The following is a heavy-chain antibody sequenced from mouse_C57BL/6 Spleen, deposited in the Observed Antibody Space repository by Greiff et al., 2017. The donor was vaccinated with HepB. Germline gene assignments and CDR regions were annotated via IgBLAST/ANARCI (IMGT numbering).Heavy chain of an antibody. V-gene: IGHV1-87*01. CDR3: SEDSAVYYCACGDGYQPWYFDV. Sequence: VQLQQSGPELARPWASVKISCQAFYTFSRRVHFAIRDTNYWMQWVKQRPGQGLEWIGAIYPGNGDTSYNQKFKGKATLTADKSSSTAYMQLSSLPSEDSAVYYCACGDGYQPWYFDVWGTGTTVTVSS. J-gene: IGHJ1*03. CDR2: GQGLEWIG. D-gene: IGHD2-3*01. CDR1: YTFSRRVH.